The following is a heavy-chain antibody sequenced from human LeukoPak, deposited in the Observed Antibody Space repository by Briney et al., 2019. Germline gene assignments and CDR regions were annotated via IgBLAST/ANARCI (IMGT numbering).Heavy chain of an antibody. D-gene: IGHD6-19*01. CDR2: MNPNSGNT. J-gene: IGHJ4*02. CDR1: GYTFTSYD. CDR3: ARGRYSSGWFDY. V-gene: IGHV1-8*01. Sequence: GASVKVSCKASGYTFTSYDINWVRQATGQGLEWMGWMNPNSGNTGYAQKFQGRVTMTRNTSISTAYMELSSLRSGDTAVYYCARGRYSSGWFDYWGQGTLVTVSS.